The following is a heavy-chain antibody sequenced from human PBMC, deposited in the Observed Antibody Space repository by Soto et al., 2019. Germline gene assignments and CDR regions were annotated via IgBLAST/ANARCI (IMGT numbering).Heavy chain of an antibody. CDR3: AILKQLVVMDV. D-gene: IGHD3-10*01. CDR2: ISANNGNT. CDR1: GYSFTTYG. J-gene: IGHJ6*02. Sequence: QVQLVQSGDEVKKPGTSVKVSCKASGYSFTTYGIIWVRQAPGQGLEWMAWISANNGNTKYAQNLQGRVSLTTDTSTSTAYMELRSLRSDDTAVYYCAILKQLVVMDVWGQGSKVTVSS. V-gene: IGHV1-18*01.